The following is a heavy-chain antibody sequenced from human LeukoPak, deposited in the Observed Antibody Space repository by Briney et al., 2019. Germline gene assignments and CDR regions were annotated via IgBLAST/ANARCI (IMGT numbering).Heavy chain of an antibody. J-gene: IGHJ4*02. CDR3: TSSSSDYVWGSYRPFDY. D-gene: IGHD3-16*02. V-gene: IGHV3-15*01. Sequence: AGGSLRLSCAASGFTFSNAWMSWVRQAPGKGLEWVGRIKSKTDGGTTDYAAPVKGRFTISRDDSKNTLYLQLNSLKTEDTAVYYCTSSSSDYVWGSYRPFDYWGQGTLVTVSS. CDR2: IKSKTDGGTT. CDR1: GFTFSNAW.